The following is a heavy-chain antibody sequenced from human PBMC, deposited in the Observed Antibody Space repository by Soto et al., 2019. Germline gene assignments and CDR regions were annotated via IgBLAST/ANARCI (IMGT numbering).Heavy chain of an antibody. J-gene: IGHJ6*02. CDR1: GFTFSDYY. CDR3: ARDFPQFPYCSGGSCYYYYYGMDV. D-gene: IGHD2-15*01. V-gene: IGHV3-11*06. Sequence: GGSLRLSCAASGFTFSDYYMSWIRQAPGKGLEWVSYISSSSSYTNYADSVKGRFTISRDNAKNSLYLQMNSLRAEDTAVYYCARDFPQFPYCSGGSCYYYYYGMDVWGQGTTVTVSS. CDR2: ISSSSSYT.